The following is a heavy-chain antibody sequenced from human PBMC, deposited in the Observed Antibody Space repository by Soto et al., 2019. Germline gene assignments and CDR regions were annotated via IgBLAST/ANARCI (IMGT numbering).Heavy chain of an antibody. Sequence: ASVKVSCKASGYTFTSYAMHWVRRAPGQRLEWMGWINAGNGNTKYSQKFQGRVTITRDTSASTAYMELSSLRSEDTAVYYCAREILRFLELGHHDYGMDVWGQGTTVNDS. CDR2: INAGNGNT. CDR3: AREILRFLELGHHDYGMDV. V-gene: IGHV1-3*01. J-gene: IGHJ6*01. D-gene: IGHD3-3*01. CDR1: GYTFTSYA.